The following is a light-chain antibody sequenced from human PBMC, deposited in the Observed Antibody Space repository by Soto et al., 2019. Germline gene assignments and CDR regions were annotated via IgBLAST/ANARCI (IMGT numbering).Light chain of an antibody. J-gene: IGLJ3*02. CDR1: SSDVGYYNY. V-gene: IGLV2-14*01. CDR2: EVS. CDR3: SSYTTSSTQV. Sequence: QSALTQPASVSGSPGQSITISCTGTSSDVGYYNYVSWYQHHPGKVPKLMIYEVSNRPSGVSNRFSGSKSGNTASLTISGLQAEDEADYYCSSYTTSSTQVFGGGTK.